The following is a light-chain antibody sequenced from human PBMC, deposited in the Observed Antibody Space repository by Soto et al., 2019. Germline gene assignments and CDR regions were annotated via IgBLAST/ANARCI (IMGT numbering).Light chain of an antibody. CDR3: QRYNDYQYV. Sequence: DIQMTQSPSTLSASVGDRVTITCRASQSITTWLAWYQQKPGKAPKLLIYKAINLQSRVPSRFSGSGSGTEFTLTISSLQPDDFATYYCQRYNDYQYVFGQGTKLDMK. J-gene: IGKJ2*01. CDR2: KAI. V-gene: IGKV1-5*03. CDR1: QSITTW.